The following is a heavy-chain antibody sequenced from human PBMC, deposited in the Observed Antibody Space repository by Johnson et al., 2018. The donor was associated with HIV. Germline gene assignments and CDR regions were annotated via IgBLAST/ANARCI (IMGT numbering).Heavy chain of an antibody. J-gene: IGHJ3*02. CDR1: GFDFSSSW. V-gene: IGHV3-74*02. CDR2: IRNDGSET. Sequence: VQLVESGGGLVQPGGSLRLSCAASGFDFSSSWMHWVRQAPGKGLVWVSRIRNDGSETAYADSVKGRFFIYSDNSKNTLYLQMDSLRDEDTAVYYCARGLDYYDSSGQGGGLDIWGQGTMVTVSS. D-gene: IGHD3-22*01. CDR3: ARGLDYYDSSGQGGGLDI.